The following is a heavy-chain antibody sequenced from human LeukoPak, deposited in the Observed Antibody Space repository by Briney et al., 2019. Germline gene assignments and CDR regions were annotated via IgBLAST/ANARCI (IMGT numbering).Heavy chain of an antibody. CDR1: GGTFSSYA. D-gene: IGHD2-8*01. J-gene: IGHJ4*02. Sequence: SVKVSCKASGGTFSSYAISWVRQAPGQGLEWMGRIILILGIANYAQKFQGRVTITADKSTSTAYMELSSLRSEDTAVYYCASGYCTNGVCYLGPWDYWGQGTLVTVSS. V-gene: IGHV1-69*04. CDR3: ASGYCTNGVCYLGPWDY. CDR2: IILILGIA.